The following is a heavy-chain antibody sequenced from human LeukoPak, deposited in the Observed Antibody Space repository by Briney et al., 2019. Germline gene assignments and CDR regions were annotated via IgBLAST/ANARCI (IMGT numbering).Heavy chain of an antibody. CDR2: INWNGGST. CDR1: GFTFDDYG. Sequence: GGSLRLSCAASGFTFDDYGMSWVRQAPGKGLEWVSGINWNGGSTGYADSVKGRLTISRENAKNSLYLQMKSLRAEDTALYYCARQTATAMVQFDYWGQGTLVTVSS. V-gene: IGHV3-20*04. J-gene: IGHJ4*02. D-gene: IGHD5-18*01. CDR3: ARQTATAMVQFDY.